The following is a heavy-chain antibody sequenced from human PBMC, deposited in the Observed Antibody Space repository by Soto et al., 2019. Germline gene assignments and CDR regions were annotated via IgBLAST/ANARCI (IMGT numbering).Heavy chain of an antibody. D-gene: IGHD3-16*01. J-gene: IGHJ4*02. CDR2: ISGSGDKT. CDR1: GFTFSSYG. V-gene: IGHV3-23*01. Sequence: GGSLRLSCAASGFTFSSYGMSWVRQAPGKGLEWVSGISGSGDKTYYADAVKGRFTISRDNSKNTLYLQMNSLRDEDTGVYNCASRGVYDYVWGSTGPVGHGDYWGQGTLVTVSS. CDR3: ASRGVYDYVWGSTGPVGHGDY.